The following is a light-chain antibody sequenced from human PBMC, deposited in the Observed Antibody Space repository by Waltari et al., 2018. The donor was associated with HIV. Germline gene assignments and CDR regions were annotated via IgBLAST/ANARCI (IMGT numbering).Light chain of an antibody. CDR1: SSHIGSNY. J-gene: IGLJ2*01. V-gene: IGLV1-47*01. CDR2: RNT. Sequence: QSVLTQPSSASGTPGQRVTISCSGSSSHIGSNYDYWYQPLPGTAPKLLIYRNTQRPSGVPDRISGSKSGTSASLAISGLRSEDEADYYCAAWDDRLSGRLFGGGTRLTAL. CDR3: AAWDDRLSGRL.